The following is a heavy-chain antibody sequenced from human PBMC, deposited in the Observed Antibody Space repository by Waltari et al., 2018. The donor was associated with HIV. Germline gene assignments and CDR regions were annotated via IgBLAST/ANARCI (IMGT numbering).Heavy chain of an antibody. CDR2: LYTSGNT. CDR1: GGSINSGSYY. CDR3: TRTSTGSDYYYEVDV. V-gene: IGHV4-61*02. J-gene: IGHJ6*02. D-gene: IGHD3-22*01. Sequence: QVQLQESGPGLVKPSQTLSLTCTVSGGSINSGSYYWNWIRQPAGKGLEWIGRLYTSGNTNYNPALKSRVTITVDTSKNQVSLRLSSVTASDTGIYYCTRTSTGSDYYYEVDVWGQGTTVTVS.